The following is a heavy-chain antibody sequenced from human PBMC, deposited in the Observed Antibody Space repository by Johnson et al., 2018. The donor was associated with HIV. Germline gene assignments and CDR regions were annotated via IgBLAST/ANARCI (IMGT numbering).Heavy chain of an antibody. D-gene: IGHD6-13*01. V-gene: IGHV3-7*05. CDR3: ARDEAAGRMVANDAFDI. Sequence: MLLVESGGGLVQPGGSLRLSCAASGFTFSSYWMSWVRQAPGKGLEWVANIKQDGSEKYYVDSVKGRFTISRDNAKNSLYLQMNSLRAEDTAVYYCARDEAAGRMVANDAFDIWGQGTLVTVSS. CDR1: GFTFSSYW. J-gene: IGHJ3*02. CDR2: IKQDGSEK.